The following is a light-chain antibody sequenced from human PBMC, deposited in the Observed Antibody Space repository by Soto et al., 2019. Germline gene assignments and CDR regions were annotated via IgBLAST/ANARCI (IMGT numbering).Light chain of an antibody. CDR2: AAS. CDR1: QGIRND. J-gene: IGKJ1*01. V-gene: IGKV1-6*01. Sequence: AIQMTQSPSSLSASVGDRVTITCRASQGIRNDLDWYQQKPGKAPMLLIYAASSLQSGVPSRFSGSGSGTDFTLTISSLQPEDFATYYCLQDYNYPRTFGQGTKVEIK. CDR3: LQDYNYPRT.